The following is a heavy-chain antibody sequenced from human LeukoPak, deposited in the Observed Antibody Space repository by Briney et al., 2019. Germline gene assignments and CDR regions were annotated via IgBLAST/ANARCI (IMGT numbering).Heavy chain of an antibody. V-gene: IGHV1-69*05. Sequence: SVKVSCKASGCTFSSYAISWVRQAPGQGLEWMGGIIPIFGTANYAQKFQGRVTITTDESTSTDYMELSSLRSEDTAVYYCARGTAMDLYYYYMDVWGKGTTVTVSS. J-gene: IGHJ6*03. D-gene: IGHD5-18*01. CDR2: IIPIFGTA. CDR3: ARGTAMDLYYYYMDV. CDR1: GCTFSSYA.